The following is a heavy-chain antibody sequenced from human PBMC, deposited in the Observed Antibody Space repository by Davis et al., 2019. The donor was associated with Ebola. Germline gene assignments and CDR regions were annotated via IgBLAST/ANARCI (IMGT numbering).Heavy chain of an antibody. D-gene: IGHD4-17*01. Sequence: GESLKISCAASGFTFSSYSMNWVRQAPGKGLEWVSSISSSGSTIYYADSVKGRFTISRDNAKNSLYLQMNSLRAEDTAVYYCARDGETTVTTGYYYYGMDVWGQGTTVTVSS. V-gene: IGHV3-21*04. CDR1: GFTFSSYS. CDR3: ARDGETTVTTGYYYYGMDV. CDR2: ISSSGSTI. J-gene: IGHJ6*02.